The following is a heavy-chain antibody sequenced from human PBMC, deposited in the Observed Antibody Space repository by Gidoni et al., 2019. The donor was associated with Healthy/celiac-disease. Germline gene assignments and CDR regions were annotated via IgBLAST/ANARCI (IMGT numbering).Heavy chain of an antibody. CDR1: GGSFSGYY. Sequence: QVQLQQWGAGLLKPSETLSLTCGVYGGSFSGYYWSWIRQPPGKGLEWIGEINHSGSTNYNPSLKSRVTISVDTSKKQFSLKLSSVTAADTAVYYCARGRVRPDSSSPTGGYYYMDVWGKGTTVTVSS. CDR2: INHSGST. CDR3: ARGRVRPDSSSPTGGYYYMDV. D-gene: IGHD6-6*01. V-gene: IGHV4-34*01. J-gene: IGHJ6*03.